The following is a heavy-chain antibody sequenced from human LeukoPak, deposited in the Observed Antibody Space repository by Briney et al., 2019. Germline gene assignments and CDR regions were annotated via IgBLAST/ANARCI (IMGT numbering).Heavy chain of an antibody. V-gene: IGHV4-34*01. D-gene: IGHD3-10*01. J-gene: IGHJ4*02. CDR1: GGSFSGYY. CDR2: INHSGST. Sequence: PSETLSLTCAVYGGSFSGYYWSWIRQPPGKGLEWIGEINHSGSTNYNPSLKSRVTISVDTSKNQFSLKLSSVTAADTAVYYCARSLPYGSGSYGYWGQGTLVTVSS. CDR3: ARSLPYGSGSYGY.